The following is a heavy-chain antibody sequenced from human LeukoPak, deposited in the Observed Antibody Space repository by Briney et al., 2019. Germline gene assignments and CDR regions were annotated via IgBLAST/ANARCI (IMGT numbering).Heavy chain of an antibody. CDR2: INPSGGST. CDR3: ARAAGYGSGSYYTNWFDP. Sequence: GASVKVSCKASGGTFTSYYMHWVRQAPGQGLEWMGIINPSGGSTSYAQKFQGRVTMTRDMSTSTVYMELSSLRSEDTAVYYCARAAGYGSGSYYTNWFDPWGQGTLVTVSS. CDR1: GGTFTSYY. J-gene: IGHJ5*02. V-gene: IGHV1-46*01. D-gene: IGHD3-10*01.